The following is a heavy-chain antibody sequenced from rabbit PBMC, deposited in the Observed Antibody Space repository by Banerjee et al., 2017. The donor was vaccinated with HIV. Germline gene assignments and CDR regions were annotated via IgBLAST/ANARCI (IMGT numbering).Heavy chain of an antibody. CDR3: ARDGGTGWNYHL. J-gene: IGHJ4*01. D-gene: IGHD3-1*01. Sequence: QEQLVESGGGLVKPGGSLTLTCKASGLDFSSSYWIYWVRQAPGKGLEWIGCIYVGSSGSTAYASWARGRFTISKTSSTTVTLQMTSLTAADTATYFCARDGGTGWNYHLWGQGTLVTVS. CDR1: GLDFSSSYW. CDR2: IYVGSSGST. V-gene: IGHV1S45*01.